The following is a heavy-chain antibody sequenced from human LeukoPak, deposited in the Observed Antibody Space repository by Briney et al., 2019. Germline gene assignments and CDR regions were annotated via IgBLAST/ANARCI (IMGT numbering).Heavy chain of an antibody. CDR3: ATYYDSSGGSYYYYMDV. J-gene: IGHJ6*03. CDR2: INPNSGGT. D-gene: IGHD3-22*01. CDR1: GYTFTGYY. V-gene: IGHV1-2*02. Sequence: GASVKVSCKASGYTFTGYYMHWVRQAPGQGLEWMGWINPNSGGTNYAQKFQGRVTMTRDTSISTAYMELSRLRSDDTAVYYCATYYDSSGGSYYYYMDVWGKGTTVTISS.